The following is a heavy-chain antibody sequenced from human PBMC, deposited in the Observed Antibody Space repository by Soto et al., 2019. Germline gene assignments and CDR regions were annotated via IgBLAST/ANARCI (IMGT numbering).Heavy chain of an antibody. J-gene: IGHJ4*02. CDR2: ISAYNGNT. V-gene: IGHV1-18*04. CDR3: ARGVSTTWYEPTDY. CDR1: GYTFNSHG. Sequence: QVQLVQSGAEVKKPGASVKFSCKASGYTFNSHGISWVRQAPGHGLEWMGWISAYNGNTNYAQRLKGRVIMTTDTSTSTAYMDLRSLTSDDTAVYYCARGVSTTWYEPTDYWGQGTLVTVSS. D-gene: IGHD6-13*01.